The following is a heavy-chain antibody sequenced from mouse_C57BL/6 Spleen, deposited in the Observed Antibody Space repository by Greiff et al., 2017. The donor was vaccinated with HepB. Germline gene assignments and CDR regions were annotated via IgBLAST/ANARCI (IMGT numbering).Heavy chain of an antibody. CDR3: ARDYGNYEYYFDY. V-gene: IGHV1-66*01. Sequence: QVQLQQSGPELVKPGASVKISCKASGYSFTSYYIHWVKQRPGQGLEWIGWIYPGSGNTKYNEKFKGKATLTADTSSSTAYMQLSSLTSEDSAVYYCARDYGNYEYYFDYWGQGTTLTVSS. CDR2: IYPGSGNT. D-gene: IGHD2-1*01. CDR1: GYSFTSYY. J-gene: IGHJ2*01.